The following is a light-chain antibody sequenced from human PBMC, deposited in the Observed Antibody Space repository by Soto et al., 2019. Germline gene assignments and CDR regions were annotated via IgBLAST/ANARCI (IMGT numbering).Light chain of an antibody. V-gene: IGLV1-47*02. CDR1: SSNIGSNY. Sequence: QSALTQPPSASGTPGQRVTISCSGSSSNIGSNYVYWYQQLPGTAPKLLIYSNNQRPSGVPDRFSGSKSGTSASLAISGLRSEDEADYYCAAWDDRLSKVFGTGTKVTVL. J-gene: IGLJ1*01. CDR3: AAWDDRLSKV. CDR2: SNN.